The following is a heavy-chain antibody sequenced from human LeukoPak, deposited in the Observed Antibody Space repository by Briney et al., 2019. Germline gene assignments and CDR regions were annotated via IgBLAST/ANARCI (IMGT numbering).Heavy chain of an antibody. Sequence: PGGSLRLSCAASGVTLSSYAMSWARQAPGKGLEWVSGISSSGSGGNTYYADSVKGRFTISRDSSKNTLFLHMNTLRAEDTAIYYCAKDRTVGASYWNFDLWGRGTLVTLSS. CDR2: ISSSGSGGNT. V-gene: IGHV3-23*01. D-gene: IGHD1-26*01. CDR3: AKDRTVGASYWNFDL. J-gene: IGHJ2*01. CDR1: GVTLSSYA.